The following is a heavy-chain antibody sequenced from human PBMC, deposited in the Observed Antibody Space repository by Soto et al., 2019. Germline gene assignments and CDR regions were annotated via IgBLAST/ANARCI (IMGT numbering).Heavy chain of an antibody. V-gene: IGHV4-34*01. CDR3: AGVPTSGYFCYYDGMDV. CDR2: INHRVSP. Sequence: QVQLQQWGAGLLKPSETLSLTCAVYGGSFSGYYWSWIRQPPGKGLVWIGKINHRVSPNNNPSLQTRVTISVDTTKNQFSLKLSSVTAAVTAVYYCAGVPTSGYFCYYDGMDVWGQGTTVTVSS. D-gene: IGHD2-2*01. CDR1: GGSFSGYY. J-gene: IGHJ6*02.